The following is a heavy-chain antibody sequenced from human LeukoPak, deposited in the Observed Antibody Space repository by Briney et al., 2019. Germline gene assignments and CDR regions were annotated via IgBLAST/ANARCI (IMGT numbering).Heavy chain of an antibody. D-gene: IGHD2-2*01. Sequence: ASVKVSCKASGYTFTSYGISWVRQAPGQGLEWMGWISAYNGNTNYAQKLQGRVTMTTDTSTSTAYMELRSLRSDDTAVYYCARDGGCVVVKRRAYYYMDVWGKGTTVTVSS. CDR3: ARDGGCVVVKRRAYYYMDV. CDR1: GYTFTSYG. V-gene: IGHV1-18*01. J-gene: IGHJ6*03. CDR2: ISAYNGNT.